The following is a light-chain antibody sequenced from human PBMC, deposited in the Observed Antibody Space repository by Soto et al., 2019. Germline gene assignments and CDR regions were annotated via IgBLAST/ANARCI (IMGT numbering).Light chain of an antibody. V-gene: IGLV1-44*01. CDR1: SSNIGSNA. CDR3: AAWDDSLNGPV. J-gene: IGLJ2*01. Sequence: QSVLTQPPSASGTPGQRVTISCSGSSSNIGSNAVNWYRQLPGTAPKLLIYYNNQRPSGVPDRFSGSKSGTSASLAISGLQSEDEADYYCAAWDDSLNGPVFGGGTKLTVL. CDR2: YNN.